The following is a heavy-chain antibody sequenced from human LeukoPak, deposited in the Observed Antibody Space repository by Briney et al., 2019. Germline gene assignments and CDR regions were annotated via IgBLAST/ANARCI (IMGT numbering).Heavy chain of an antibody. D-gene: IGHD1-1*01. CDR3: AKDPRGSLERRGHFDF. CDR1: GFAFDMYA. CDR2: ISAGGSST. V-gene: IGHV3-23*01. Sequence: GRSLTLSCAASGFAFDMYAMTWVRQPQGKGLEWVSGISAGGSSTSYADSVKDRLIISRDNSKNTVYLQMNSLRGEDTAVYYCAKDPRGSLERRGHFDFWGQGTLVTVS. J-gene: IGHJ4*02.